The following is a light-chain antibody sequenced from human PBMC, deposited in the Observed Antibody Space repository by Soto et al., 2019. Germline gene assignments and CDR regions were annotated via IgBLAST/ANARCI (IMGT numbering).Light chain of an antibody. CDR1: SGHSSYA. CDR3: QTWGSGIRV. J-gene: IGLJ3*02. Sequence: QSVLTQSPSASASLGDSVKLTCTLSSGHSSYAIAWYQQRPEKGHRYLMKINSDGNQSKGDANPDRFSGSSTGAERYLTSSSLQSEDEAYYYCQTWGSGIRVFGGGTKLTVL. CDR2: INSDGNQ. V-gene: IGLV4-69*01.